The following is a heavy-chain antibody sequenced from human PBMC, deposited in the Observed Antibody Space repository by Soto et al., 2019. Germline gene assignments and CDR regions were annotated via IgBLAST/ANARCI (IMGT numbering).Heavy chain of an antibody. D-gene: IGHD3-22*01. CDR2: IYPSDSYT. V-gene: IGHV5-10-1*01. Sequence: GESLKISCKGSGYSFTSYWISWVRQMPGKRLEWMGRIYPSDSYTNYSPFFQGHVTISADKSLGTAYLQWSSLHASDTAMYYCARQAPYYYDSRELVFLGYWGQGSLVTVSS. J-gene: IGHJ4*02. CDR1: GYSFTSYW. CDR3: ARQAPYYYDSRELVFLGY.